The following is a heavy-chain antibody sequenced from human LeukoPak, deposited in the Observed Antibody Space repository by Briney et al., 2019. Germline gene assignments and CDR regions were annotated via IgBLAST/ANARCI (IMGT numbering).Heavy chain of an antibody. D-gene: IGHD2-15*01. CDR1: GFTFSSYA. Sequence: GRSLRLFCAASGFTFSSYAMHWVRQAPGKGLDWVAVISYDGRNKYYADYVKGRFTISRDNSKNTLYLQMNNLRAEDTAVYYCARDPQDIVVVVAAKGGYYYGMDVWGQGTTVTVSS. CDR3: ARDPQDIVVVVAAKGGYYYGMDV. CDR2: ISYDGRNK. J-gene: IGHJ6*02. V-gene: IGHV3-30-3*01.